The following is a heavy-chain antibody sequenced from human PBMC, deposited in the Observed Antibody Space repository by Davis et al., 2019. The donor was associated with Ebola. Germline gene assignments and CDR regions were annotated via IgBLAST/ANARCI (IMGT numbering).Heavy chain of an antibody. CDR1: GYSISSGYY. D-gene: IGHD6-13*01. V-gene: IGHV4-38-2*02. CDR2: INHSGST. J-gene: IGHJ6*04. CDR3: ARLCIAAVGVDYYYYGMDV. Sequence: SETLSLTCTVSGYSISSGYYWGWIRQPPGKGLEWIGEINHSGSTNYNPSLKSRVTISVDTSKNQFSLKLSSVTAADTAVYYCARLCIAAVGVDYYYYGMDVWGKGTTVTVSS.